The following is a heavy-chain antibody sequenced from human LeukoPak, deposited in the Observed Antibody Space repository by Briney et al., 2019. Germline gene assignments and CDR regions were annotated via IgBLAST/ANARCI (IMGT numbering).Heavy chain of an antibody. D-gene: IGHD5-18*01. V-gene: IGHV3-21*01. CDR1: GFTFSSYS. CDR2: ISSSSSYT. Sequence: GGSLRLSCAASGFTFSSYSMNWVRQAPGKGLEWVSSISSSSSYTYYADSVKGRFTISRDNAKNSLYLQMNSLRAEDTAVYYCAREAGGYSYGNYNYYYYYMDVWGKGTTVTVSS. J-gene: IGHJ6*03. CDR3: AREAGGYSYGNYNYYYYYMDV.